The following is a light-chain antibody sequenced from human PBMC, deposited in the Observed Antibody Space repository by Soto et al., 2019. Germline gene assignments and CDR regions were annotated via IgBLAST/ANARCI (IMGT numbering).Light chain of an antibody. J-gene: IGLJ2*01. V-gene: IGLV1-44*01. CDR2: NNS. Sequence: QSVLTQPPSASGTPGQRVTISCSGSRSNIGSNPVNWYQQLPGTAPKLLIFNNSQRPSGVPDRFSGSKSDTSASLAISGLQSEDEADYYCAAWDNSLNGLVFGGGTKLTVL. CDR1: RSNIGSNP. CDR3: AAWDNSLNGLV.